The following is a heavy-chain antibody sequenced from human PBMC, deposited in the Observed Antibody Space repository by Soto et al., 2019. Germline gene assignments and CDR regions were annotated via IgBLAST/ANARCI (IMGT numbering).Heavy chain of an antibody. J-gene: IGHJ6*02. V-gene: IGHV3-30*18. Sequence: LRLSCAASGFTFSSYGMHWVRQAPGKGLEWVAVISYDGSNKYYADSVKGRFTISRDNSKNTLYLQMNSLRAEDTAVYYCAKALSGYDKYGMDVWGQGTTVTVSS. CDR3: AKALSGYDKYGMDV. CDR2: ISYDGSNK. CDR1: GFTFSSYG. D-gene: IGHD5-12*01.